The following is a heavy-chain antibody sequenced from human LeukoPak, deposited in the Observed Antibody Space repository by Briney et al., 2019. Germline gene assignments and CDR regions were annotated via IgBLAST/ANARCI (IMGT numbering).Heavy chain of an antibody. Sequence: SETLSLTCTVSGGSISSSSYYWGWIRQPPGKGLECIGYIYYSGSTNYNPSLKSRVTISVDTSKNKFSLKLSSVTAADTAVYYCARLSDSDSSGYYWGFEYWGQGTLVTVSS. D-gene: IGHD3-22*01. J-gene: IGHJ4*02. V-gene: IGHV4-61*05. CDR1: GGSISSSSYY. CDR3: ARLSDSDSSGYYWGFEY. CDR2: IYYSGST.